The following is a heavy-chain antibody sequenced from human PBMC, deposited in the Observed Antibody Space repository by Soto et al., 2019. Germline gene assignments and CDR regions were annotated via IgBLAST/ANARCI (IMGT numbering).Heavy chain of an antibody. D-gene: IGHD6-13*01. CDR2: ISSSGSTI. Sequence: QVQLVESGGGLVKPGGSLRLSCAASGFTFSDYYMSWIRQAPGKGLEWVSDISSSGSTIYYADSVKGRFTISRDNAKNSLYLQMNSLRAEDTAVYYCARVKEIAAAGSFVNWFDPWGQGTLVTVSS. J-gene: IGHJ5*02. CDR1: GFTFSDYY. V-gene: IGHV3-11*01. CDR3: ARVKEIAAAGSFVNWFDP.